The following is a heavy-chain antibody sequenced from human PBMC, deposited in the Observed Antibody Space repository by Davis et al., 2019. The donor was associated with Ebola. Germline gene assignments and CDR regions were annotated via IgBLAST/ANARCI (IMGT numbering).Heavy chain of an antibody. Sequence: ASVKVSCKASGYTFTSHYMKWVRQAPGQAREWMGIINPSGGSTSYAQKFQGRVTMTRDTSTSTVYMELSSLRSEDTAVYYCASNMVRGVNWGQGTLVTVSS. CDR1: GYTFTSHY. D-gene: IGHD3-10*01. CDR2: INPSGGST. V-gene: IGHV1-46*01. J-gene: IGHJ4*02. CDR3: ASNMVRGVN.